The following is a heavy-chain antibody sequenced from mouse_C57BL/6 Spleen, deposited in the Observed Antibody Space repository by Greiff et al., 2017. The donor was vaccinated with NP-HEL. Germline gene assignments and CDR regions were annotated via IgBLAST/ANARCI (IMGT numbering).Heavy chain of an antibody. CDR3: ARDSYSNPYDY. Sequence: DVMLVESGGGLVKPGGSLKLSCAASGFTFSSYAMSWVRQTPEKRLEWVATISDGGSYTYYPDNVKGRFTISRDNAKNNLYLQMSHLKSEDTAMYYCARDSYSNPYDYWGQGTTLTVSS. CDR1: GFTFSSYA. D-gene: IGHD2-5*01. CDR2: ISDGGSYT. V-gene: IGHV5-4*01. J-gene: IGHJ2*01.